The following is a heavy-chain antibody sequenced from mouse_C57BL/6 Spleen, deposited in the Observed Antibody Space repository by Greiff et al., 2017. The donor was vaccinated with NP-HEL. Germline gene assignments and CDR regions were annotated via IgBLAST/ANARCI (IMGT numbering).Heavy chain of an antibody. CDR1: GYSFTGYY. V-gene: IGHV1-43*01. Sequence: EVQLQQSGPELVKPGASVKISCKASGYSFTGYYMHWVKQSSEKSLEWIGEINPSTGGTSYNQKFKGKATLTVDKSSSTAYMQLKRLPSEDSAVYYCARGNYGPGYAMDYWGQGTSVTVSS. CDR3: ARGNYGPGYAMDY. D-gene: IGHD1-1*02. J-gene: IGHJ4*01. CDR2: INPSTGGT.